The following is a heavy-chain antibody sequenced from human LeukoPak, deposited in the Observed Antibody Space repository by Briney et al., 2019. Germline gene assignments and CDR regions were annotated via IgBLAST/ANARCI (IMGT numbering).Heavy chain of an antibody. CDR1: GFTFSSYS. CDR2: ISSSSSYI. J-gene: IGHJ4*02. CDR3: ARDFYDSSGYYPLNY. V-gene: IGHV3-21*01. D-gene: IGHD3-22*01. Sequence: GGSLRLSCAASGFTFSSYSMNWVRQAPGKGLEWVSSISSSSSYIYYADSVKGRFTISRDNAKNSLYLQMNSLRAEDTAVYYCARDFYDSSGYYPLNYWGQGTLVTASS.